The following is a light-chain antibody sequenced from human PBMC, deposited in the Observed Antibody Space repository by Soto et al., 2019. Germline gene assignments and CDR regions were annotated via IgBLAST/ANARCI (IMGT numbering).Light chain of an antibody. CDR3: CSYAGNSGV. Sequence: QSALTQPASVSGSPGQSIIISCTGTSSDVGRYNFVSWYQQHPGKAPKLMIYEVSKRPSGVSSRFSGSKSGNTASLTLAGLQPEDEADYYCCSYAGNSGVFGGGTKVTVL. J-gene: IGLJ3*02. V-gene: IGLV2-23*02. CDR1: SSDVGRYNF. CDR2: EVS.